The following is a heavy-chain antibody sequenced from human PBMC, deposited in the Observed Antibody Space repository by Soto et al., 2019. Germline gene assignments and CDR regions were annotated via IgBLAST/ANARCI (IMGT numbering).Heavy chain of an antibody. Sequence: SVKVSCKASGGTFSSYAISWVRQAPGQGLEWMGGIIPIFGTANYAQKFQGRVTITADESTSTAYMELSSLRSEDTAVYYCARGQNTIFGVVDYYYYGMDVWGQGTTVSVSS. CDR3: ARGQNTIFGVVDYYYYGMDV. CDR1: GGTFSSYA. D-gene: IGHD3-3*01. V-gene: IGHV1-69*13. CDR2: IIPIFGTA. J-gene: IGHJ6*02.